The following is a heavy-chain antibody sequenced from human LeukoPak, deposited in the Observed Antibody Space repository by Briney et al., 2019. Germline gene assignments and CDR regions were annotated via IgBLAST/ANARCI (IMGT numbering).Heavy chain of an antibody. CDR1: GFIFSTYN. CDR2: ISSGSSYI. Sequence: GGSLRLSCAASGFIFSTYNMNWVRQAPGKGLEWVSSISSGSSYIYYADSLKGRFTISRDNAKNSLYLQMNSLRAEDTAVYYCARDTGDWAFDWGQGTLVTVSS. J-gene: IGHJ4*02. CDR3: ARDTGDWAFD. D-gene: IGHD7-27*01. V-gene: IGHV3-21*01.